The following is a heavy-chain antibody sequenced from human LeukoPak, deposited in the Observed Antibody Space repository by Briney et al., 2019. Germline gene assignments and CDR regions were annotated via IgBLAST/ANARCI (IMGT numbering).Heavy chain of an antibody. V-gene: IGHV4-34*01. CDR1: GGSFNDYY. D-gene: IGHD2-2*01. CDR3: ARAVPRYCSSPSCLLPY. Sequence: SETLSLXCSVYGGSFNDYYWSWIRQPPGKGLEWIGEVNHSGSTNYHPSLTSRVTISVDTSKNQFSLKLSSVTAADTAVYYCARAVPRYCSSPSCLLPYWGQGTLVTVSS. J-gene: IGHJ4*02. CDR2: VNHSGST.